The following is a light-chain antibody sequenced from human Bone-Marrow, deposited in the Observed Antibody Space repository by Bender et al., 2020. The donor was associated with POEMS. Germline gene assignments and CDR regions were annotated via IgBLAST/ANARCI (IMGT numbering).Light chain of an antibody. CDR2: DNS. CDR1: NVGSQS. CDR3: QVWDSSSDHWV. J-gene: IGLJ3*02. V-gene: IGLV3-21*02. Sequence: SYVLTQPPSVSVAPGQTARITCGGDNVGSQSVHWYQQRPGQAPVMVLYDNSDRPSGIPERFSGSNSGNAATLTISRVEAGDEADYYCQVWDSSSDHWVFGGGTKLTVL.